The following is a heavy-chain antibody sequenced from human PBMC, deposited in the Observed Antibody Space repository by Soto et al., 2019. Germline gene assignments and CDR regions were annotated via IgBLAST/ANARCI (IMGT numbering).Heavy chain of an antibody. CDR2: IIDSADST. Sequence: GGSLRLSCAASGFTFSSYAMSWVRQAPGKGLEWVSSIIDSADSTYYADSVKGRFTISRDNSKNTLYLQMNSLRAEDTAVYYCAKFPGEWPYHTFDYWGQGTLVTVSS. J-gene: IGHJ4*02. D-gene: IGHD3-16*01. CDR1: GFTFSSYA. CDR3: AKFPGEWPYHTFDY. V-gene: IGHV3-23*01.